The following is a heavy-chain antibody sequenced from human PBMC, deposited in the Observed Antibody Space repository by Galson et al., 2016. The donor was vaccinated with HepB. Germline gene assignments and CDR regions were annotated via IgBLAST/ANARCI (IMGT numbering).Heavy chain of an antibody. CDR2: INPSGGST. Sequence: SVKVSCKASGYTFTNYFIHWVRQAPGQGLEWMGIINPSGGSTSYAQKFQGRVTLTSATSTSTVSLDLSSLTSEDTAIYYCARTLHYYHAMDVWGQGTTVTVSS. CDR1: GYTFTNYF. J-gene: IGHJ6*02. V-gene: IGHV1-46*01. CDR3: ARTLHYYHAMDV.